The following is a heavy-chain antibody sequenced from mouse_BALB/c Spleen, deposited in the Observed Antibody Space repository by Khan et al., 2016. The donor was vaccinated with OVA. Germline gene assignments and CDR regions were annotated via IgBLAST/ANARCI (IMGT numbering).Heavy chain of an antibody. Sequence: QIQLVQSGPELVKPGASVKISCKASGYAFSSSWMNWVKQRPGQGLEWIGRIYPGDGDTNYNGKFKGKATLTADKSSSTAYMQLSSLTSVDSAVYFCARSDGSSWFAYWGQGTLVTVSA. CDR2: IYPGDGDT. J-gene: IGHJ3*01. CDR1: GYAFSSSW. V-gene: IGHV1-82*01. CDR3: ARSDGSSWFAY. D-gene: IGHD1-1*01.